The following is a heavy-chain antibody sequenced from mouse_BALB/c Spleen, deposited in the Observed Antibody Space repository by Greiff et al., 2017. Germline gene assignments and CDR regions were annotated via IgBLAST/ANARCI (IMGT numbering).Heavy chain of an antibody. D-gene: IGHD2-12*01. CDR1: GFTFSSYT. V-gene: IGHV5-12-2*01. CDR3: ARGIRRPTDYYAMDY. CDR2: ISNGGGST. Sequence: EVQLVESGGGLVQPGGSLKLSCAASGFTFSSYTMSWVRQTPEKRLEWVAYISNGGGSTYYHDTVKGRFTISRDNAKNTLYLQMSSLKSEDTAMYYCARGIRRPTDYYAMDYWGQGTSVTVSS. J-gene: IGHJ4*01.